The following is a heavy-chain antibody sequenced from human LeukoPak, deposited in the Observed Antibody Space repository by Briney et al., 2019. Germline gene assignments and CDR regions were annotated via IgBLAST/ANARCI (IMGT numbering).Heavy chain of an antibody. V-gene: IGHV4-39*01. CDR2: IYYSGTT. Sequence: PSETLSLTCSVSGGSTSSSSYYWGWLRQPPGKGLEWIGSIYYSGTTSYNPSLKSRVTISVDTSKNQFPLKLSSVTAADTAVYYCARQNPGIAAAGTGEFDYWGQGTLVTVSS. CDR1: GGSTSSSSYY. J-gene: IGHJ4*02. CDR3: ARQNPGIAAAGTGEFDY. D-gene: IGHD6-13*01.